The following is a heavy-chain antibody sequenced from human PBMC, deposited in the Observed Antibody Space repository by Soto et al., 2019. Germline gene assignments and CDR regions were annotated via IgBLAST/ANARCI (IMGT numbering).Heavy chain of an antibody. D-gene: IGHD1-26*01. CDR1: GFTFSSYA. J-gene: IGHJ4*02. Sequence: GGSLRLSCAASGFTFSSYAMSWVRQAPGKGLEWVSAISGSGGSTYYADSVKGRFTISRDNSKNTLYLQMNSPRAEDTAVYYCAKWGSYVEGSYWGQGTLVTVSS. V-gene: IGHV3-23*01. CDR2: ISGSGGST. CDR3: AKWGSYVEGSY.